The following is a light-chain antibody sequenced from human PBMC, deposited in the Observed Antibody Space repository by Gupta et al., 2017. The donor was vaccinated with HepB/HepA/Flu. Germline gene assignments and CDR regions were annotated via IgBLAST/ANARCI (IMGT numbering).Light chain of an antibody. Sequence: ETVMMQSPATLSVSPGEGATLSCRASQSVSSNLAWYQQKPGQAPRLLIYGASTRATGIPARFSGSGSGTEFTLTITSLQSEDFAVYYCQQDNNWPLAFGPGTKVDIK. J-gene: IGKJ3*01. V-gene: IGKV3-15*01. CDR2: GAS. CDR3: QQDNNWPLA. CDR1: QSVSSN.